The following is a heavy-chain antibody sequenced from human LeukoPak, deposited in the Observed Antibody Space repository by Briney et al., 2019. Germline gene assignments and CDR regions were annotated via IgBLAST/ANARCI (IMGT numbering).Heavy chain of an antibody. J-gene: IGHJ4*02. CDR2: IWYDRSNK. Sequence: PGRSLRLSCAASGFTFSSYGMHWVRQAPGKGLEWVAVIWYDRSNKYYADSVKGRFTISRDNSKNTLYLQMNSLRAEDTAVYYCARGAHPNPSCLGYWGQGTLVTVSS. V-gene: IGHV3-33*01. D-gene: IGHD2-2*01. CDR1: GFTFSSYG. CDR3: ARGAHPNPSCLGY.